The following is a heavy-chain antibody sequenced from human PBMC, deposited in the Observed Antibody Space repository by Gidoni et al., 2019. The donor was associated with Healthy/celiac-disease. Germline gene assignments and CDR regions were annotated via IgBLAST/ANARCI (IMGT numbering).Heavy chain of an antibody. Sequence: QVQLQESGPGLVKPSETLSLTCTVSGGSISSYYWSWIRQPPGKGLEWIGYIYYSWSTNYNPSLKSRVTISVDTSKNQFSLKLSSVTAADTAVYYCARDGGSWYGYYYYGMDVWGQGTTVTVSS. CDR3: ARDGGSWYGYYYYGMDV. CDR1: GGSISSYY. J-gene: IGHJ6*02. CDR2: IYYSWST. V-gene: IGHV4-59*01. D-gene: IGHD6-13*01.